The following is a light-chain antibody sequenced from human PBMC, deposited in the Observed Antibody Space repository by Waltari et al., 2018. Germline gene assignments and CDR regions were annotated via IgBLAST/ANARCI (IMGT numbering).Light chain of an antibody. Sequence: QSVLTQPPSVSGAPGQTVTISCTGTRANIGAAFDVPWHQQLPGAAPKLLIYASTNRPSGVPDRFSGSRSGLSASLAITGLQPEDEADYYCQAYDTSLSGPYVFGGGTRVTVL. CDR3: QAYDTSLSGPYV. CDR2: AST. V-gene: IGLV1-40*01. J-gene: IGLJ1*01. CDR1: RANIGAAFD.